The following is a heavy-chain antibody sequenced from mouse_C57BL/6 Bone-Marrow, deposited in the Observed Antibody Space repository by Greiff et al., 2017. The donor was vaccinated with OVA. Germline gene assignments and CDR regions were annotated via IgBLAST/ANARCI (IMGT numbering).Heavy chain of an antibody. J-gene: IGHJ4*01. Sequence: EVKLVESGGGLVQPGESLKLSCESNEYEFPSHDMSWVRKTPEKRLELVAAINSDGGSTYYPDTMERRFIISRDNTKKTLYLQMSSLRSEDTALYYCARQVYYEYGGAMDYWGQGTSVTVSS. D-gene: IGHD2-4*01. CDR1: EYEFPSHD. CDR2: INSDGGST. CDR3: ARQVYYEYGGAMDY. V-gene: IGHV5-2*01.